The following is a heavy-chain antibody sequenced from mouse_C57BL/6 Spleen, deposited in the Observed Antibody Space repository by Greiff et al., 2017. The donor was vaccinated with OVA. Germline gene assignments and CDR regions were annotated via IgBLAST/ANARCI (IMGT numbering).Heavy chain of an antibody. CDR2: ISSGSSTI. CDR1: GFTFSDYG. J-gene: IGHJ1*03. V-gene: IGHV5-17*01. D-gene: IGHD1-1*01. Sequence: EVKVEESGGGLVKPGGSLKLSCAASGFTFSDYGMHWVRQAPEKGLEWVAYISSGSSTIYYADTVKGRFTISRDNAKNTLFLQMTSLRSEDTAMYYCAKGPHYGSSYEGYFDVWGTGTTVTVSS. CDR3: AKGPHYGSSYEGYFDV.